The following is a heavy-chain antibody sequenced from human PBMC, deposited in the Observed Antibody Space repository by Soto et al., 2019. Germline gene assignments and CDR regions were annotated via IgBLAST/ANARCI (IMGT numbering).Heavy chain of an antibody. J-gene: IGHJ4*02. CDR3: AIQDCTNDVCLEAAVTVGGVLEY. D-gene: IGHD2-8*01. Sequence: EVQLVESGGGLVQPGEALRLSCAASGFTFTKYWMHWVRLAPGKGPVWVSYISSDGTTTDYADSVKGRFTISRDNANNVLYLQMDSLRVEDTAVYYCAIQDCTNDVCLEAAVTVGGVLEYWGQGAQVTVSS. CDR2: ISSDGTTT. V-gene: IGHV3-74*01. CDR1: GFTFTKYW.